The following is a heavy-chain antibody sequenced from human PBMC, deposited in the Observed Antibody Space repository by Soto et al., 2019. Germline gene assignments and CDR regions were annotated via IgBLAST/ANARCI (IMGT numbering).Heavy chain of an antibody. V-gene: IGHV4-59*08. CDR3: ARHPHLRYSSSWYIDY. J-gene: IGHJ4*02. CDR1: GGSISSYY. Sequence: SETLSLTCPVSGGSISSYYWSWIRQPPGKGLEWIGYIYYSGSTNYNPSLKSRVTISVDTSKNQFSLKLSSVTAADTAVYYCARHPHLRYSSSWYIDYWGQGTLVTVSS. CDR2: IYYSGST. D-gene: IGHD6-13*01.